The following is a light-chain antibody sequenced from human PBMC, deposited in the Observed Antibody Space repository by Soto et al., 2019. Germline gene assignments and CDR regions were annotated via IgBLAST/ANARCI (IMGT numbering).Light chain of an antibody. CDR2: LGS. Sequence: DIVMTQSPLSLPVTPGEPASISCRSSQSLLHSNGYNYLDWYLQKPGQSPQLLIYLGSNRASGVHDRFSGSGSGTDFTLKISRVEADDVGVYYCMQALQTPLTFGGGTKVEIK. CDR1: QSLLHSNGYNY. CDR3: MQALQTPLT. V-gene: IGKV2-28*01. J-gene: IGKJ4*01.